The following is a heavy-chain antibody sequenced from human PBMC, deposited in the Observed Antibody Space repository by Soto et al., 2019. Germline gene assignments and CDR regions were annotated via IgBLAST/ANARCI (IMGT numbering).Heavy chain of an antibody. CDR1: GGSITTTNW. V-gene: IGHV4-4*02. CDR3: ARRAVAGTSWFDP. J-gene: IGHJ5*02. D-gene: IGHD6-19*01. CDR2: IYHSGRT. Sequence: SETLSLTCAVSGGSITTTNWWNWVRQPPGKGLEWIGEIYHSGRTNFNPSLKSRVTISIDQSKNQVSLKLSSVTAADTAVYYCARRAVAGTSWFDPWGQGTQVTAPQ.